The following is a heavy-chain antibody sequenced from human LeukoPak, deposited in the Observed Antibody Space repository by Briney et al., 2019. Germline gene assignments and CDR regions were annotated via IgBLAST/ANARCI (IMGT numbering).Heavy chain of an antibody. Sequence: PSETLSLTCTVSGGSISSSSYYWGWIRQPPGKGLEWIGSIYYSGSTYYNPSLKSRVTISVDTSKNQFSLKLSSVTAADTAVYYCARGYDSSGYYGMVSDYWGQGTLVTVSS. J-gene: IGHJ4*02. V-gene: IGHV4-39*07. D-gene: IGHD3-22*01. CDR3: ARGYDSSGYYGMVSDY. CDR1: GGSISSSSYY. CDR2: IYYSGST.